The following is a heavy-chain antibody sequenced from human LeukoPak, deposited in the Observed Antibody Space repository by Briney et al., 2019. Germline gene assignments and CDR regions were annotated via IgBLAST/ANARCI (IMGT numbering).Heavy chain of an antibody. Sequence: ASVKVSFKASGYTFTVYYMHWVRQAPGQGLEWMGWINPNSGGTNYAQKFQGRVTLPRDTSISTAYMEPSRLRSDHTAVYYCASTIGGSDEGPDYWGQGPLVTVSS. CDR2: INPNSGGT. CDR3: ASTIGGSDEGPDY. CDR1: GYTFTVYY. V-gene: IGHV1-2*02. J-gene: IGHJ4*02. D-gene: IGHD3-10*01.